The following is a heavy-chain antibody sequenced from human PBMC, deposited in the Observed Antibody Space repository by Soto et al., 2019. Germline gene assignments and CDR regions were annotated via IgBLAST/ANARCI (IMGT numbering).Heavy chain of an antibody. J-gene: IGHJ4*02. D-gene: IGHD3-22*01. CDR2: MYYSGRT. CDR3: ARQGYYDSSTFPY. CDR1: GDSISSTTYY. V-gene: IGHV4-39*01. Sequence: PSETLSLTCTVSGDSISSTTYYWGWIRQPPGKGLEWIASMYYSGRTYSNPSLTSRVTISVDTSKNQFSLKLSSVTAADTAVYYCARQGYYDSSTFPYWGQGTLVTVSS.